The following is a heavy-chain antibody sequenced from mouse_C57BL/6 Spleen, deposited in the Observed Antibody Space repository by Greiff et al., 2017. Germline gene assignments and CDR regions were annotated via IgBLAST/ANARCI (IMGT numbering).Heavy chain of an antibody. CDR1: GFTFSSYA. Sequence: EVQLVESGGGLVKPGGSLKLSCAASGFTFSSYAMSWVRQTPEKRLEWVATISDGGSYTYYPDNVKGRFTISRDNAKNNLYLQMSHLEAEDTAMYYCARGGYDYDHWYFDVWGTGTTVTVSS. CDR3: ARGGYDYDHWYFDV. CDR2: ISDGGSYT. V-gene: IGHV5-4*01. D-gene: IGHD2-4*01. J-gene: IGHJ1*03.